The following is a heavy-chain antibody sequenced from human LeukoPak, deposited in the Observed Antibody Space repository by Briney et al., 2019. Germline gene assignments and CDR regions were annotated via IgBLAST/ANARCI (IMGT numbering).Heavy chain of an antibody. J-gene: IGHJ4*02. Sequence: SQTLSLTCDISGDSVSTNTVDWNWIRQSPSRGLEWLGRTYRFMWYSEYAVSVKSRININPDTSKNQFSLQLNSVTPEDTAVYYCARGVDTTVNRGIDYWGQGTLVTVSS. CDR1: GDSVSTNTVD. D-gene: IGHD1-1*01. V-gene: IGHV6-1*01. CDR3: ARGVDTTVNRGIDY. CDR2: TYRFMWYS.